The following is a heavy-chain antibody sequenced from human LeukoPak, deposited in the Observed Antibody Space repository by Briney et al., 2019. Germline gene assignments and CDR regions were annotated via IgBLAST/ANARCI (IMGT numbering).Heavy chain of an antibody. Sequence: GASVKVSCKASGYTFIIYYIHWVRQAPGQGLEWMGIINPEGGGTTYAQKFQGRVTMTRDTSTNTVYMELSSLRSEDTAVYYCARETDIAAAANYFDYWGQGTLVTVSS. CDR2: INPEGGGT. J-gene: IGHJ4*02. CDR3: ARETDIAAAANYFDY. V-gene: IGHV1-46*01. D-gene: IGHD6-13*01. CDR1: GYTFIIYY.